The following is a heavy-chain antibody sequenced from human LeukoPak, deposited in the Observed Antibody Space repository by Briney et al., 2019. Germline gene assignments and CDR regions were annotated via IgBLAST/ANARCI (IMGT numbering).Heavy chain of an antibody. CDR1: GFTFSSYG. CDR2: ISAAGGST. J-gene: IGHJ4*02. D-gene: IGHD6-19*01. CDR3: AKGGYSSGWRNYFDY. Sequence: GGSLGLSCAASGFTFSSYGITWVRQAPGKGLEWVSTISAAGGSTYYADSVKGRFTISRDNSKDTLYLQMNSLRAEDTAVYYCAKGGYSSGWRNYFDYWGQGTLVTVSS. V-gene: IGHV3-23*01.